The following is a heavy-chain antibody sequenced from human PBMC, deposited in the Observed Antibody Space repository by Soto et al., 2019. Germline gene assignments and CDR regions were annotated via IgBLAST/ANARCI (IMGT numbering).Heavy chain of an antibody. V-gene: IGHV4-31*03. CDR2: IYYSGST. Sequence: QVQLQESGPGLVKPSQTLSLTCTVSGGSISTGGYYWTWIRQHPGKGLEWIGYIYYSGSTYYIPSPKSRVTISVDTSKNQFSVKLGSVTAAVTAVYYCARGLSLSHSDNWGHGTLVNVSS. J-gene: IGHJ4*01. D-gene: IGHD3-16*02. CDR1: GGSISTGGYY. CDR3: ARGLSLSHSDN.